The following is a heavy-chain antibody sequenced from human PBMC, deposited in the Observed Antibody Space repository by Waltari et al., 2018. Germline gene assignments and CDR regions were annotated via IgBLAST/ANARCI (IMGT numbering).Heavy chain of an antibody. CDR2: SSWNSLMT. Sequence: EVQLVESGGDFVQPGRSLRLSCVASGFTIDDSAMHWVRQVQGKGLEWVSGSSWNSLMTAYADSVKRRFTISRDNAKNSLFLEMNSLRVEDTAFYYCASVIALAGARPAYWGQGTLVTVSS. D-gene: IGHD6-19*01. V-gene: IGHV3-9*01. CDR1: GFTIDDSA. J-gene: IGHJ4*02. CDR3: ASVIALAGARPAY.